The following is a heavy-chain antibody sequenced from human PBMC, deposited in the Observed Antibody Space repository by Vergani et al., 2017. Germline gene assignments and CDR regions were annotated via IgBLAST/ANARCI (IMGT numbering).Heavy chain of an antibody. V-gene: IGHV1-2*02. J-gene: IGHJ5*02. CDR1: GFTFTSSA. CDR3: ARSNYPRGWFDP. D-gene: IGHD1-1*01. Sequence: QLVQSGPEVKKPGTSVKVSCKASGFTFTSSAVHWVRQAPGQGLEWMGWINPNSGGTNYAQKFQGRVTMTRDTSISTAYMELSRLRSDDTAVYYCARSNYPRGWFDPWGQGTLVTVSS. CDR2: INPNSGGT.